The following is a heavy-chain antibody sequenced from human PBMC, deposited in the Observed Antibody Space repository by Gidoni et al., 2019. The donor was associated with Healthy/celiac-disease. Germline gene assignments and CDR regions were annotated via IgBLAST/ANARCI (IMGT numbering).Heavy chain of an antibody. D-gene: IGHD3-22*01. CDR1: GGSISSSSYY. CDR3: ASSPILDSSGYYFDY. Sequence: QLQLQESGQGLVKPAETLSLTGTVSGGSISSSSYYWVWIRQPSGKGLEGSGSIYYSGSTYYNPSLQSRVPLSVDTSKNQFSLKLSSVSAADTAVYYCASSPILDSSGYYFDYWGQGTLVTVSS. CDR2: IYYSGST. V-gene: IGHV4-39*01. J-gene: IGHJ4*02.